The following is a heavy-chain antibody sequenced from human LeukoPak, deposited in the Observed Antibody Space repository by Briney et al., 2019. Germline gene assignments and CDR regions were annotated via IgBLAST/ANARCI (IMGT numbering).Heavy chain of an antibody. V-gene: IGHV3-43*02. CDR2: ITGDGGGT. CDR1: GFTFYDYA. D-gene: IGHD3-10*01. J-gene: IGHJ4*02. CDR3: AKGKYYGTGTYRELDY. Sequence: GGSLRLSCAASGFTFYDYAMHWVRQAPGKGLQWVSLITGDGGGTYHADSVKGRFTISRDNSKNSLYLQMNSLKTEDTALYFCAKGKYYGTGTYRELDYWGQGTLVTVSS.